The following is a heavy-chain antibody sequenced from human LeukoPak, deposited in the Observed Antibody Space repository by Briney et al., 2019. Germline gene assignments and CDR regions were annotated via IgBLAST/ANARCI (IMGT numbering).Heavy chain of an antibody. CDR3: ARLLSGNARHDY. CDR1: GYTFTGYY. CDR2: INPNSGGT. V-gene: IGHV1-2*06. J-gene: IGHJ4*02. D-gene: IGHD3-3*01. Sequence: ASVKVSCKASGYTFTGYYMHWVRQAPGQGLEWMGRINPNSGGTNYAQKFQGRVTMTRDTSISTAYMELSRLRSDDTAVYYCARLLSGNARHDYWGQGTLVAVSS.